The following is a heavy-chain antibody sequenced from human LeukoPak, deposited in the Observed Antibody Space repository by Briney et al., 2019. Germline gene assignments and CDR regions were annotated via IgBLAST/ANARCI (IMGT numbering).Heavy chain of an antibody. D-gene: IGHD2-21*02. Sequence: GGSLRLSCAASGFTFSSYAMSWVRQAPGKGLEWVSAISGSGGSTYYADSVKGRFTISRDNSKNTLYLQMNSLRAEDTAVYYCAKHTTETARYYYYGMDVWGQGTTVTVSS. V-gene: IGHV3-23*01. J-gene: IGHJ6*02. CDR2: ISGSGGST. CDR1: GFTFSSYA. CDR3: AKHTTETARYYYYGMDV.